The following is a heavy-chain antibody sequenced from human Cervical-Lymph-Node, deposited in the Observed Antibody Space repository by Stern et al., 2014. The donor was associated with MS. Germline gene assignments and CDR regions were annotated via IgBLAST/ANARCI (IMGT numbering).Heavy chain of an antibody. J-gene: IGHJ6*02. CDR1: GGTFSSYG. Sequence: QVQLVESGAELKKPASSVQVSCKASGGTFSSYGISWVRQAPGQGLEWMGGIIPLFGTTNYARRFQGRVTITADISTSTAYMELSSLRSEDTAVYYCARDGDFGSNYGMDVWGQGTTVTVSS. D-gene: IGHD2-21*02. CDR3: ARDGDFGSNYGMDV. CDR2: IIPLFGTT. V-gene: IGHV1-69*06.